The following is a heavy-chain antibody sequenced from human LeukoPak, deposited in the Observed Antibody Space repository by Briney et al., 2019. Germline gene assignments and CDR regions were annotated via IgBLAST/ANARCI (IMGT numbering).Heavy chain of an antibody. CDR3: AKDHRRITIFGVVIPSGNYYYYGMDV. CDR2: IWYDGSNK. Sequence: GGSLRLSCAASGFTFSSYGMHWVRQAPGKGLEWVAVIWYDGSNKYYADSVKGRFTISRDNSKNTLYLQMNSLRAEDTAVYYCAKDHRRITIFGVVIPSGNYYYYGMDVWGQGTTVTVSS. CDR1: GFTFSSYG. V-gene: IGHV3-30*02. J-gene: IGHJ6*02. D-gene: IGHD3-3*01.